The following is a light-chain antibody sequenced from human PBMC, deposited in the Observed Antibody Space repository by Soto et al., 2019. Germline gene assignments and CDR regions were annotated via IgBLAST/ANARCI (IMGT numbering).Light chain of an antibody. CDR1: QSLLHITGETF. V-gene: IGKV2D-29*02. J-gene: IGKJ5*01. CDR2: EVS. Sequence: DVVMTQTPLSLSVAPGQPASISCKSSQSLLHITGETFLFLYLQKPGQSPQLLIYEVSTRVSGVPDRFSGSGSGTDFTLEISRVETDDVGINYCMQSTQLPPTFGQGTRLGIE. CDR3: MQSTQLPPT.